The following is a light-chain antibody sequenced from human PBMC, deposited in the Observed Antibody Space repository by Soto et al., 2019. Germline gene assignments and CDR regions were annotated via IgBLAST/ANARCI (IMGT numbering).Light chain of an antibody. CDR1: SSNIGRDT. CDR2: STS. Sequence: QSVLTQPPSASGTPGQRVTISCSGSSSNIGRDTVNWYQQLPGTAPKLLIYSTSQRPSGVPDRFSGSKSGTSASLAISGLQSEDEADYYCASWDGSLNGWVFGGGTKVPS. J-gene: IGLJ3*02. CDR3: ASWDGSLNGWV. V-gene: IGLV1-44*01.